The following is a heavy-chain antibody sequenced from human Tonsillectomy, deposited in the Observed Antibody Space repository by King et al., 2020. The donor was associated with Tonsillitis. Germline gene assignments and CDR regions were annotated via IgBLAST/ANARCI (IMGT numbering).Heavy chain of an antibody. D-gene: IGHD2-2*01. CDR2: MNPNSGNT. Sequence: QLVQSGAEVKKPGASVKVSCKASGYTFTSYDINWVRQATGQGLEWMGWMNPNSGNTGYAQKFQGRVTMTRNTSISTAYMELSSLRSEETAVYYCARAGRRLVPNYYYYMDVWGKGTTVTVSS. J-gene: IGHJ6*03. CDR3: ARAGRRLVPNYYYYMDV. CDR1: GYTFTSYD. V-gene: IGHV1-8*01.